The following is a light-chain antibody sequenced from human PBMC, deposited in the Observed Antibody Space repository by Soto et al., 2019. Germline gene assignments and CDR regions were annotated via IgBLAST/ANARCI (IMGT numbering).Light chain of an antibody. J-gene: IGLJ1*01. CDR3: GSYTTSSTSHV. CDR1: SSDVGGFDF. Sequence: QSVLTQPASVSGSPGQSITISRTGTSSDVGGFDFVSWYQQHPGKVPKLLIYEVANRPSGVSNRFSGSKSGNTASLTISALQAEDEADYYCGSYTTSSTSHVFGTGTKVTVL. V-gene: IGLV2-14*03. CDR2: EVA.